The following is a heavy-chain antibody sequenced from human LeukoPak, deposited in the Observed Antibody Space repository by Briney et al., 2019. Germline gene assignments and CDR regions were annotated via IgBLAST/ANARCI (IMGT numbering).Heavy chain of an antibody. J-gene: IGHJ4*02. Sequence: SVKVSCKAYGGTFSIYAISWVRQAPGQGLEWMGGIIPIFGTANYAQKFQGRVTITADESTSTAYMELSSLRSEDTAVYYCAREEQWLFDYWGQGTLVTVSS. CDR1: GGTFSIYA. V-gene: IGHV1-69*01. D-gene: IGHD6-19*01. CDR2: IIPIFGTA. CDR3: AREEQWLFDY.